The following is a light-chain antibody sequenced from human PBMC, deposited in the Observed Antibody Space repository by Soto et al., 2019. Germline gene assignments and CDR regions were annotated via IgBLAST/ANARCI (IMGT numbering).Light chain of an antibody. V-gene: IGKV1-5*01. J-gene: IGKJ1*01. Sequence: DIQMTQSPSTLSASVGDRVTITCRASQNVNEWLAWFQQEPGKVPKLLIFDASTLQTGVPSRFGGGGSGTEFTLTISGLQPDDFATYYCQQYNSYSPWTFGPGTKVDIK. CDR3: QQYNSYSPWT. CDR1: QNVNEW. CDR2: DAS.